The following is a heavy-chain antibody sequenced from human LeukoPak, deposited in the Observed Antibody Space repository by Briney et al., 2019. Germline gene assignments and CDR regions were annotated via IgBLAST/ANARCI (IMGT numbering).Heavy chain of an antibody. Sequence: GASVKVSCKASGGTFSSYAISWVRQAPGQGLEWMGGIIPIFGTANYAQKFQGRVTITADESTSTAYMELSSLRSKDTAVYYCARAREYNWNPLDYWGQGTLVTVSS. CDR2: IIPIFGTA. CDR3: ARAREYNWNPLDY. J-gene: IGHJ4*02. CDR1: GGTFSSYA. D-gene: IGHD1-20*01. V-gene: IGHV1-69*13.